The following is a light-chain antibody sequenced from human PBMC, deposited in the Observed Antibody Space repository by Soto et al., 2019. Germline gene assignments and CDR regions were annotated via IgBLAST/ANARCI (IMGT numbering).Light chain of an antibody. CDR1: QSFRGL. CDR2: DAY. J-gene: IGKJ2*01. V-gene: IGKV3-11*01. CDR3: QVRTDWPPFKYT. Sequence: EVVLTQSPVTLSLSPGERATLSCRASQSFRGLLAWYQQKPGQAPRLLIYDAYNRATGIPPRFSGSGSGTDFTLTISRLEPEDFAIYFCQVRTDWPPFKYTFGQGTKLEVK.